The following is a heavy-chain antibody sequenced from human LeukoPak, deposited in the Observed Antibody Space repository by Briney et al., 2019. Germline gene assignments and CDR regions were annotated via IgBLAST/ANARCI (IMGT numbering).Heavy chain of an antibody. J-gene: IGHJ4*02. D-gene: IGHD3-22*01. Sequence: GGSLRLSCAASGFTFNNYAMTWVRQAPGKGLEWVSVVSGSGDNTNYADSVKGRFTISRDNSKNTLFLQMNSLRAEDTAVYYCAKDGGSGYYYYDYWGQGTLVTVSS. CDR3: AKDGGSGYYYYDY. V-gene: IGHV3-23*01. CDR2: VSGSGDNT. CDR1: GFTFNNYA.